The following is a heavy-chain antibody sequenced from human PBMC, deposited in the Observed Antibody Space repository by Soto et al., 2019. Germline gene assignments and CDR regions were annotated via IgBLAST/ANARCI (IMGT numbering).Heavy chain of an antibody. Sequence: ASVKVSCKASGGTFSSYAISWVRQAPGQGLEWMGGIIPIFGTANYAQKFQGRVTITADESTSTAYMELSSLRSEDTAVYYCARDFVDRPYYYYYGMDVWGQGTTVTVSS. J-gene: IGHJ6*02. CDR1: GGTFSSYA. V-gene: IGHV1-69*13. CDR2: IIPIFGTA. D-gene: IGHD5-12*01. CDR3: ARDFVDRPYYYYYGMDV.